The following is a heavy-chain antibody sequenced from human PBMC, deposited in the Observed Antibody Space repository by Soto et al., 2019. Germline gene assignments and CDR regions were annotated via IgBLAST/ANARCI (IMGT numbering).Heavy chain of an antibody. CDR2: ISSSSSYI. D-gene: IGHD3-3*01. CDR1: GFTFSSYS. CDR3: AREPAYDFWSGYYHTYYYFDY. V-gene: IGHV3-21*01. Sequence: EVQLVESGGGLVKPGGSLRLSCAASGFTFSSYSMIWVRQAPGKGLEWVSSISSSSSYIYYADSVKGRFTISRDNAKNSLYLQMNSLRAEDTAVYYCAREPAYDFWSGYYHTYYYFDYWGQGTLVTVSS. J-gene: IGHJ4*02.